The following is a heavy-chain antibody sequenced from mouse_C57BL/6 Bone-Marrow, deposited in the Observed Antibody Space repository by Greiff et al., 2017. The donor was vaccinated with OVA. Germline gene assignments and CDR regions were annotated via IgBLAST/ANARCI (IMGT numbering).Heavy chain of an antibody. Sequence: VQLQQSGAGLVQPGASVKLSFKASGYTFTSYWMHWVRQRPGRGLEWIGRIDPNSGGTKYNETLKSKGTLTVDKPPSTAYMQLSSLTSEDSAVYYCAKGWYFDVWGTGTTVTVSS. CDR3: AKGWYFDV. J-gene: IGHJ1*03. CDR2: IDPNSGGT. CDR1: GYTFTSYW. V-gene: IGHV1-72*01.